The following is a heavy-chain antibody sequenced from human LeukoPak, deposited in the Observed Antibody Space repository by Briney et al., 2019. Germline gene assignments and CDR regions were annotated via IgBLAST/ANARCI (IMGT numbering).Heavy chain of an antibody. CDR2: INHSGST. CDR1: GGSFSGYY. CDR3: ARWVRYFDWLLWTGHFDY. D-gene: IGHD3-9*01. V-gene: IGHV4-34*01. J-gene: IGHJ4*02. Sequence: SETLSLTCAVYGGSFSGYYWSWIRQPPGKGLEWIGEINHSGSTNYNPSLKSRVTISVDTSKNQFSLKLSSVTAADTAVYYCARWVRYFDWLLWTGHFDYWGQGTLVTVSS.